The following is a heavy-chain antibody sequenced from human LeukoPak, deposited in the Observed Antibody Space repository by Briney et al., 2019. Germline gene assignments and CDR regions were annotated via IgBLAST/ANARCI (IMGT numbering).Heavy chain of an antibody. CDR1: GFPFSNFA. CDR2: ISGSGATT. Sequence: GGSLRLSCTASGFPFSNFAMSWVRQAPGKGLDYVSAISGSGATTYYADSVRGRFTISRDNSKNTLYLQMNSLRAEDTAVCYCAKDLYYDYNRYFDYWGQGMLVTVSS. CDR3: AKDLYYDYNRYFDY. V-gene: IGHV3-23*01. D-gene: IGHD3-3*01. J-gene: IGHJ4*02.